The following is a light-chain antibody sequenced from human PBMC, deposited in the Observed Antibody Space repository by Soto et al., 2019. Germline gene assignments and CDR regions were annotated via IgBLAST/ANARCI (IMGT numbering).Light chain of an antibody. Sequence: QSVLTQPPSVPGAPGERVIISCTGSSSNIGAGIDVNWYQYIPGTAPKLLIHGSSNRPSGVPDRFSGSKSATSASLAITGLQAEDEADYYCQSYDNRLSAVVFGGGTQLTVL. CDR3: QSYDNRLSAVV. J-gene: IGLJ2*01. V-gene: IGLV1-40*01. CDR2: GSS. CDR1: SSNIGAGID.